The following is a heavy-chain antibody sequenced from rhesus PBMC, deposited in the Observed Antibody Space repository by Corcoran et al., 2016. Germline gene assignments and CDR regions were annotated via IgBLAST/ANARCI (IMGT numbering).Heavy chain of an antibody. J-gene: IGHJ4*01. CDR1: GFTFSSYG. Sequence: EVQLVEFGGGLVQPGGSLRLSCAASGFTFSSYGMSWVRQAPVKGLEWVSYIREGGCSTYYADSVKGRFTIARDNSKNTLSLQRNSLRAEDTAVYYCANLAAAGLDYWGQGVLVTVSS. CDR2: IREGGCST. V-gene: IGHV3S5*01. D-gene: IGHD6-25*01. CDR3: ANLAAAGLDY.